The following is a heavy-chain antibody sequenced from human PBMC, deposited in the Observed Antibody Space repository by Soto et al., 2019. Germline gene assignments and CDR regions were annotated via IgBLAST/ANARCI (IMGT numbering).Heavy chain of an antibody. CDR1: GGSISSGGYY. CDR3: NYRRYCSSTSCPRGAFDI. CDR2: IYYSGST. D-gene: IGHD2-2*01. J-gene: IGHJ3*02. Sequence: SETLSLTCTVSGGSISSGGYYWSWIRQHPGKGLEWIGYIYYSGSTYYNPSLKSRVTISVDTSKNQFSLKLSSVTAADTAVYYCNYRRYCSSTSCPRGAFDIWGQGTMVTVSS. V-gene: IGHV4-31*03.